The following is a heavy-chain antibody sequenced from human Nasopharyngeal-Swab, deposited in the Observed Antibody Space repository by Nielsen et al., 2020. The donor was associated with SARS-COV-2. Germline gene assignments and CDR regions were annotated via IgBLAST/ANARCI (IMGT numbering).Heavy chain of an antibody. Sequence: ASVKVSCKASGYTFTSYDINWVRQATGQGLEWMGWMNPHSGNTGYAQKFQGRVTMTRNTTISPAYMELRSLRSEDTAVYYCARASKMVRGVIIPSYYYSYYMDVWGKGTTVTVSS. CDR2: MNPHSGNT. V-gene: IGHV1-8*01. D-gene: IGHD3-10*01. CDR1: GYTFTSYD. J-gene: IGHJ6*03. CDR3: ARASKMVRGVIIPSYYYSYYMDV.